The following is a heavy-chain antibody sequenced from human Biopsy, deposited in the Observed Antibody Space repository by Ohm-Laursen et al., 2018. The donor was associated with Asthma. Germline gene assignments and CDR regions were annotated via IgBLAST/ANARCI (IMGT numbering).Heavy chain of an antibody. Sequence: SLRLSCSASGFVFSQCGMHWVRQGPGKGLEWVALVSSDGHNKYYEDSVKGRFTISRDNSRNRLYLQINRLTVEDSAVYFCARQSGQDSGGTGAFDRWGQGIMVAVSS. V-gene: IGHV3-30*03. CDR3: ARQSGQDSGGTGAFDR. CDR2: VSSDGHNK. D-gene: IGHD4-23*01. J-gene: IGHJ3*02. CDR1: GFVFSQCG.